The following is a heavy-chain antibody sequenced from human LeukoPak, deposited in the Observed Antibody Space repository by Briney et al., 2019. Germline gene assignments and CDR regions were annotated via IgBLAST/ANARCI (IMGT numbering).Heavy chain of an antibody. V-gene: IGHV1-18*01. CDR3: ARDRLGYSRSWAYDY. D-gene: IGHD6-13*01. Sequence: ASVKVSCEASGYTFTSYGISWVRQAPGQGLEWMGWISAYNGNTNYAQKLQGRVTMTTDTSTSTAYMELRSLRSDDTAVYYCARDRLGYSRSWAYDYWGQGTLVTVSS. J-gene: IGHJ4*02. CDR2: ISAYNGNT. CDR1: GYTFTSYG.